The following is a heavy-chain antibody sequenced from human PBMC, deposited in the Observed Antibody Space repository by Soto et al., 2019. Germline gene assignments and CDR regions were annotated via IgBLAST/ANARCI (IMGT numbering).Heavy chain of an antibody. J-gene: IGHJ5*02. Sequence: PGGSLRLSCAASGFTFSSYSMNWVRQAPGKGLEWVSSISSSSSYIYYADSVKGRFTISRDNAKNSLYLQMNSLRAEDTAVYYCAHIPIYGDESNWFDPWGQGTLVTVSS. CDR3: AHIPIYGDESNWFDP. CDR1: GFTFSSYS. D-gene: IGHD4-17*01. V-gene: IGHV3-21*01. CDR2: ISSSSSYI.